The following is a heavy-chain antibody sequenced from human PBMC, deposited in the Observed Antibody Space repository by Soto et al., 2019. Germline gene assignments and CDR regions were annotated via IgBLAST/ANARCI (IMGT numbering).Heavy chain of an antibody. D-gene: IGHD3-10*01. CDR3: AREDGSGSDGMDV. V-gene: IGHV3-53*01. CDR1: GFTVSSNY. Sequence: EVQLVESGGGLIQPGGSLRLSCAASGFTVSSNYMSWVRQAPGKGLEWVSVIYSGGSTYYADSVKGRFTISRDNSKNTLYLQMNSLRAEDTAVYYCAREDGSGSDGMDVWGQGTTVTVSS. CDR2: IYSGGST. J-gene: IGHJ6*02.